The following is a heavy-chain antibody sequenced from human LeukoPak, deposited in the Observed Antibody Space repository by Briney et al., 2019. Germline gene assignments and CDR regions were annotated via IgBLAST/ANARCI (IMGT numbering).Heavy chain of an antibody. CDR1: GFTFTNYW. Sequence: GGSLRLSCTASGFTFTNYWMSWVRQAPGKGLEWVANINQDGSEKYYVDSVKGRFTISRDNAKKSLFLQMNSLRAEDTAVYYCGRVGASYGSGSYSDYWGQGTLVTVSS. CDR3: GRVGASYGSGSYSDY. J-gene: IGHJ4*02. D-gene: IGHD3-10*01. CDR2: INQDGSEK. V-gene: IGHV3-7*01.